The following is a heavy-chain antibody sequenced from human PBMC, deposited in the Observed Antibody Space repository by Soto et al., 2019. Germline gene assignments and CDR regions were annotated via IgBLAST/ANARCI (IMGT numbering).Heavy chain of an antibody. CDR1: GGSINYNSYH. V-gene: IGHV4-39*02. J-gene: IGHJ4*02. D-gene: IGHD2-21*01. CDR3: ARLVVVAPVANV. Sequence: SETLSLTGSACGGSINYNSYHWGWIRQPPGKGLEWIGSIFYTGTTFYNPSLESRVTMSVDTSKNSFSLHLTSVTAEDTAVYFCARLVVVAPVANVWGQRTLVAVSS. CDR2: IFYTGTT.